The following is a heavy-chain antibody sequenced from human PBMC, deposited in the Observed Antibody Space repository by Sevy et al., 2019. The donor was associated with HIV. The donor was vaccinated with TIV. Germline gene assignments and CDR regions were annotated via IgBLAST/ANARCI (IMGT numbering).Heavy chain of an antibody. CDR1: GFTFSSYW. CDR2: VNSDGSST. CDR3: ARGAAAGTFDY. J-gene: IGHJ4*02. Sequence: GGSLRLSCAASGFTFSSYWMHWVRQAPGKGLVWVSRVNSDGSSTSYADSVKGRFTISRVNAKNTLYLQMNSLRAEDTAVYYCARGAAAGTFDYWGQGTLVTVSS. V-gene: IGHV3-74*01. D-gene: IGHD6-13*01.